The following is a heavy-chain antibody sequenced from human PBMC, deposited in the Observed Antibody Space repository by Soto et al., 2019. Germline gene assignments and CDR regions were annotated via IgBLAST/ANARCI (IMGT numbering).Heavy chain of an antibody. J-gene: IGHJ5*02. CDR1: GGSISSGGYY. D-gene: IGHD3-10*01. Sequence: SETLSLTCTVSGGSISSGGYYWSRIRQHPGKGLEWIGYIYYSGSTYYNPSLKSRVTISVDTSKNQFSLKLSSVTAADTAVYYCARDRGHYSGSGSYYSFDPWGQGTLVTVS. CDR3: ARDRGHYSGSGSYYSFDP. V-gene: IGHV4-31*03. CDR2: IYYSGST.